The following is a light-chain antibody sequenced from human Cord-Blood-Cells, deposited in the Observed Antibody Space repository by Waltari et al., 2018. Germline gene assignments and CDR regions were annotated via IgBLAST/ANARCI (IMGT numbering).Light chain of an antibody. J-gene: IGLJ3*02. CDR1: KLGDKY. CDR2: QDS. V-gene: IGLV3-1*01. CDR3: RAWDRSTV. Sequence: SYELTQPPSVSVSPGQTASITCSGDKLGDKYACWYQQKPGQSPVLFIYQDSKRPSGIPARCSGSNSVNTATLAISGTRAMDEADYYCRAWDRSTVFGGGTKLTVL.